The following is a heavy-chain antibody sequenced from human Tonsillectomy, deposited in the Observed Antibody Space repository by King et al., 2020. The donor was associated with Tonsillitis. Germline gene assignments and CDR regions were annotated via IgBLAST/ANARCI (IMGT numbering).Heavy chain of an antibody. CDR2: IIPIFGTA. Sequence: QLVQSGAEVKKPGSSVKVSCKASGGTFSVYAIIWVRQAPGQGLEWMGGIIPIFGTARHAQNFQDRVTITADESTSTVYMELSSLRSEVTAVYCCGRDLGDDSRGYYYGLDYWGQGTLVTVSS. CDR1: GGTFSVYA. J-gene: IGHJ4*02. D-gene: IGHD3-22*01. V-gene: IGHV1-69*01. CDR3: GRDLGDDSRGYYYGLDY.